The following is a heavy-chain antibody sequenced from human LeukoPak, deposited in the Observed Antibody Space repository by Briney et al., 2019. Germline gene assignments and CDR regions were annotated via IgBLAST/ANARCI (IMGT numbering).Heavy chain of an antibody. Sequence: SRTLSLTCTVSGGSISSGSYYWSWIRQPAGKGLEWIGRIYTSGSTNYNPSLKSRVTISVDTSKNQFSLKLSSVTAADTAVYYCAMSIAARFWYFDLWGRGTLVTVSS. V-gene: IGHV4-61*02. D-gene: IGHD6-6*01. J-gene: IGHJ2*01. CDR1: GGSISSGSYY. CDR2: IYTSGST. CDR3: AMSIAARFWYFDL.